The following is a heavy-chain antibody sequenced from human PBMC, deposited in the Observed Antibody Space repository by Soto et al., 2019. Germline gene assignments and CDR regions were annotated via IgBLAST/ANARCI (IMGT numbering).Heavy chain of an antibody. CDR1: GFTFDDYA. J-gene: IGHJ4*02. V-gene: IGHV3-43*02. D-gene: IGHD1-26*01. CDR2: ISGDGGST. CDR3: AKDTLVARGGSSGGSYYCDY. Sequence: GGSLRLSCAASGFTFDDYAMHWVRQAPGKGLEWVSLISGDGGSTYYADSVKGRFTISRDNSKNSLYLQMNSLRTEDTALYYCAKDTLVARGGSSGGSYYCDYWGQGALVTVSS.